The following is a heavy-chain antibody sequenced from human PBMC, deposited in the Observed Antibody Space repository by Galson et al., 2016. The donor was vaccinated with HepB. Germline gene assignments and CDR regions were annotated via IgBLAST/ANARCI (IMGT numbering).Heavy chain of an antibody. D-gene: IGHD3-22*01. CDR3: ARGPADYYDRSAYKYYDYYYGMDV. V-gene: IGHV4-59*01. CDR2: INYIGTT. Sequence: LSLTCTVSGGSINTYYWSWIRQPPGKGLEWVGYINYIGTTNYSPSLKSRVSLSVDTSKNQFSLKLTSVTAADTTVYYCARGPADYYDRSAYKYYDYYYGMDVWGQGTTVTVSS. CDR1: GGSINTYY. J-gene: IGHJ6*02.